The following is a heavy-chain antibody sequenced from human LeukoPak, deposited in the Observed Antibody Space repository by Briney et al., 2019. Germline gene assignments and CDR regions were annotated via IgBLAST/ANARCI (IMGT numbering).Heavy chain of an antibody. CDR1: GDSISSSSSY. CDR3: ARNPPPDAFDI. CDR2: IYYSGST. J-gene: IGHJ3*02. V-gene: IGHV4-39*07. Sequence: PSETLSLTCTVSGDSISSSSSYWGWIRQPPGEGLEWIGSIYYSGSTYYNPSLKSRVTISVDTSKNQFSLKLSSVTAADTAVYYCARNPPPDAFDIWGQGTMVTVSS. D-gene: IGHD1-14*01.